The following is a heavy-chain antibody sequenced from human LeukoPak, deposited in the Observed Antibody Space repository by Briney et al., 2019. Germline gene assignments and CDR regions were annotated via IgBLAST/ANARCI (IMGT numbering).Heavy chain of an antibody. CDR1: GFTVFNNY. D-gene: IGHD6-19*01. Sequence: GGSLRLSCAVSGFTVFNNYMSWVRQAPGKGLEWVSTFSGTSTNSYADAVKGRVTISRDNSKNTLYLQMNSLRAEDTAVYYCAKLKQWQPQRYFFEYWGQGALVTVAS. CDR3: AKLKQWQPQRYFFEY. CDR2: FSGTSTN. J-gene: IGHJ4*02. V-gene: IGHV3-53*01.